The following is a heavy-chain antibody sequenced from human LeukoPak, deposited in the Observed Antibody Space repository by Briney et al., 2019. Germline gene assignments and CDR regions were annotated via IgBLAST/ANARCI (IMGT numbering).Heavy chain of an antibody. V-gene: IGHV3-NL1*01. CDR1: GFTFSSYG. Sequence: GGSLRLSCAASGFTFSSYGMHWVRQAPGKGLEWVSVIYSGGSTYYADSVRGRFTISRDNSKNTLYLQMNSLRAEDTAVYYCARGLSGDPYYFDYWGQGTLVTVSS. CDR2: IYSGGST. CDR3: ARGLSGDPYYFDY. D-gene: IGHD7-27*01. J-gene: IGHJ4*02.